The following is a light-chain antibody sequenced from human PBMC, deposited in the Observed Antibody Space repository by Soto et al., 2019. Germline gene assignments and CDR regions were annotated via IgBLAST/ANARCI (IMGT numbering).Light chain of an antibody. CDR2: DAS. CDR1: QSVSSY. J-gene: IGKJ5*01. Sequence: EIVLTQSPATLSLSTGERATLSCRASQSVSSYLAWYQQKPGQAPRLLIYDASNRATGIPARFSGSGSGTDFTLTISSLEPEDFAVYYCQQRSNWPPLITFGQGTRLEIK. CDR3: QQRSNWPPLIT. V-gene: IGKV3-11*01.